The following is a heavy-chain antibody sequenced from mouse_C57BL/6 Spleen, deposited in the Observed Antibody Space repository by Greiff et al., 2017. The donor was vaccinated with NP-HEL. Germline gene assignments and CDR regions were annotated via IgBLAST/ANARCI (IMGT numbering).Heavy chain of an antibody. CDR1: GYTFTNYW. CDR3: ARVGRQLRPDYYAMDY. V-gene: IGHV1-63*01. D-gene: IGHD3-2*02. CDR2: IYPGGGYT. Sequence: QVQLKQSGAELVRPGTSVKMSCKASGYTFTNYWIGWAKQRPGHGLEWIGDIYPGGGYTNYNEKFKGKATLTADKSSSTAYMQFSSLTSEDSAIYYCARVGRQLRPDYYAMDYWGQGTSVTVSS. J-gene: IGHJ4*01.